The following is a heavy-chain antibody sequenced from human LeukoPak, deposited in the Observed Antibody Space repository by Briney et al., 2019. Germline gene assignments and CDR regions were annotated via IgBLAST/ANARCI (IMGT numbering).Heavy chain of an antibody. CDR3: AKDVAPDSGWDLDY. V-gene: IGHV3-23*01. J-gene: IGHJ4*02. CDR2: IYNSGAKI. CDR1: GLTFSTYS. Sequence: GGSLRLSCAVSGLTFSTYSMTWVRQGPGKGLEWVSSIYNSGAKIFYADSVKGRFTISRDNSKNMLYLQMNSLRVEDTAVYYCAKDVAPDSGWDLDYWGQGTLVTVPS. D-gene: IGHD6-19*01.